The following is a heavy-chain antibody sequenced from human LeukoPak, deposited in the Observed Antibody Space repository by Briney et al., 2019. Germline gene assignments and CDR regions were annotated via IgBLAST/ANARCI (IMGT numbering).Heavy chain of an antibody. J-gene: IGHJ4*02. CDR3: GRDERSDY. CDR2: ISTSGSTI. CDR1: GFTFSDYY. Sequence: SGGSLRLSCVASGFTFSDYYMSWIRQAPGKGLECVSYISTSGSTIYYADSVKGRFTISRDNAKNSLYLQMNKLRAEDTAIYYCGRDERSDYWGQGTLVTVSS. V-gene: IGHV3-11*04.